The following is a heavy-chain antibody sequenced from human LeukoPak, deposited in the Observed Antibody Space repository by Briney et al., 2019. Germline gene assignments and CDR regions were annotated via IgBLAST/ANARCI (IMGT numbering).Heavy chain of an antibody. CDR3: AGGLLRYSDY. D-gene: IGHD3-9*01. CDR1: GFTFSSYT. CDR2: ISSSSGYI. V-gene: IGHV3-21*01. J-gene: IGHJ4*02. Sequence: PGGSLRLSCAASGFTFSSYTMNWVRQAPGKGLEWVSSISSSSGYIYYADLVKGRFTTSRDNAKNSLYLQMNSLRGEDTAVYYCAGGLLRYSDYWGRGTLVTVSS.